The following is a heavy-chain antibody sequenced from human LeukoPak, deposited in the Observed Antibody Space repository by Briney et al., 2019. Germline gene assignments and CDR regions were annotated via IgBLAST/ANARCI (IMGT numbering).Heavy chain of an antibody. Sequence: GGSLRLSCAASGFTFSTYWMGGVRQAPGKGLEWVAKINQDGSVKYYVDSVKGRFTISRDNAEKSLYLQMNSLRAEDTAMYYCARPLMYYYGSETYYWFDRWGQGTLVTVSS. CDR3: ARPLMYYYGSETYYWFDR. CDR1: GFTFSTYW. D-gene: IGHD3-10*01. CDR2: INQDGSVK. V-gene: IGHV3-7*01. J-gene: IGHJ5*02.